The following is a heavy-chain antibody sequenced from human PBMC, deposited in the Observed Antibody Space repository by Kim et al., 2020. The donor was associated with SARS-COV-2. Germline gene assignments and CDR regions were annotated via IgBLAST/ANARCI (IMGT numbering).Heavy chain of an antibody. D-gene: IGHD4-17*01. CDR1: GFTFSDYY. CDR3: ATENYYGGNSPSAFDY. Sequence: GGSLRLSCAASGFTFSDYYMSWIRQAPGKGLEWVSYISSSSSYTNYADSVKGRFTISRDNAKNSLYLQMNSLRAEDTAVYYCATENYYGGNSPSAFDYWGQGTLVTVSS. J-gene: IGHJ4*02. CDR2: ISSSSSYT. V-gene: IGHV3-11*03.